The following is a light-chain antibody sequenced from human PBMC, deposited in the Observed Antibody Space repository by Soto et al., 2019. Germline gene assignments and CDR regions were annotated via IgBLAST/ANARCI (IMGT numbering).Light chain of an antibody. J-gene: IGLJ2*01. CDR1: SSDVGGYNY. CDR3: TSYADSSPVV. V-gene: IGLV2-14*01. CDR2: DVS. Sequence: QSVLTQPASVSGSPGQSITISCTGTSSDVGGYNYVSWYQHHPGKAPKLMIYDVSNRPSGVSNRFSGSKSGNTASLTISGLQAEDEADYYCTSYADSSPVVFGGGTQLTVL.